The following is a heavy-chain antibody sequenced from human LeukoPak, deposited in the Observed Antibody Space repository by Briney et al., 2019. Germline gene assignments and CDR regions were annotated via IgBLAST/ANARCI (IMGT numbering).Heavy chain of an antibody. V-gene: IGHV3-21*01. CDR1: GFSFSSYS. Sequence: GGSLRLSCGASGFSFSSYSMNWVRQAPGKGLEWVSSISSSSSYIYYADSVKGRFTISRDNAKNSLYLQMNSLRAEDTAVYYCARDRIAAKNWFDPWGQGTLVTVSS. D-gene: IGHD6-13*01. J-gene: IGHJ5*02. CDR2: ISSSSSYI. CDR3: ARDRIAAKNWFDP.